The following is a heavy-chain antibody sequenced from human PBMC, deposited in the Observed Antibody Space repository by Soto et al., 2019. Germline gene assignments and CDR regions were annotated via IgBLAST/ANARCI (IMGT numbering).Heavy chain of an antibody. D-gene: IGHD3-3*01. Sequence: EVQLVESGGGLVQPGGSLRLSCAASGFSVNNLFMTWVRQAPGKGLEWVSVISSDGRTYYADSVKGRFTISRDIYKNTLYLAMNSLRPGDTAVYYCARDIFGGSYDFLHGGQGTLVTVSS. J-gene: IGHJ4*02. CDR2: ISSDGRT. CDR3: ARDIFGGSYDFLH. CDR1: GFSVNNLF. V-gene: IGHV3-66*01.